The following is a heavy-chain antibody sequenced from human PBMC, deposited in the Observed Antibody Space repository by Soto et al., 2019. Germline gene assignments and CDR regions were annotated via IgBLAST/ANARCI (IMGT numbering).Heavy chain of an antibody. CDR1: GGSISSYY. Sequence: SETLSLTCTVSGGSISSYYWSWIRQPPGKGLEWIGYIYYSGSTNYNPSLKSRVTISVDTSKNQFSLKLSSVTAADTAVYYCARDFLSGYDRDYYYYYGMDVWGQGTTVTVSS. D-gene: IGHD5-12*01. CDR3: ARDFLSGYDRDYYYYYGMDV. V-gene: IGHV4-59*01. CDR2: IYYSGST. J-gene: IGHJ6*02.